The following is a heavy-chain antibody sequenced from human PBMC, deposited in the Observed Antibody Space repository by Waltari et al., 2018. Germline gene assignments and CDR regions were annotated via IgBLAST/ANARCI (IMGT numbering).Heavy chain of an antibody. CDR2: ISGSGSKI. J-gene: IGHJ5*02. D-gene: IGHD2-2*01. Sequence: EVQLLESGGGLVQPGGSLRLSCAASGFIFRSTDMSWVRQAPGKGLEWVSGISGSGSKIHYADSVRGRFTISRDNSKNTVYLQMNSLRAEDTAVYYCAKGPAARTNWFDPWGQGTLVTVSS. V-gene: IGHV3-23*01. CDR1: GFIFRSTD. CDR3: AKGPAARTNWFDP.